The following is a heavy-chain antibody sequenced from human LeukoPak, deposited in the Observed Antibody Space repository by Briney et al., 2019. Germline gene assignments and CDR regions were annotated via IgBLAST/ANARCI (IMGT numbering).Heavy chain of an antibody. V-gene: IGHV3-74*01. CDR2: ISRDARTS. Sequence: GGSLRLSCVASGPTFSNYWMHWVRQTPGKGLVWVSRISRDARTSYYAGSVKGRFTISRDKAKNTLYLQMNSLRAEDTAIYSCARGSHNWNDDQPSDVWGQGTMVTVSS. CDR1: GPTFSNYW. D-gene: IGHD1-1*01. J-gene: IGHJ3*01. CDR3: ARGSHNWNDDQPSDV.